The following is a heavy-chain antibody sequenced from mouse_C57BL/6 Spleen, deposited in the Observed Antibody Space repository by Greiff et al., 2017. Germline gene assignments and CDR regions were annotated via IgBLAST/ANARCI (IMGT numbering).Heavy chain of an antibody. CDR3: ISPLYGNGFAY. Sequence: VQLQQSEAELVRPGASVKLSCTASGFNIKDDYMHWVKQRPEQGLEWIGWIDPENGDTEYASKFQGKATITADPSSHTASLQLSSLPSEDTSVDYCISPLYGNGFAYWGQGTLVTVSA. J-gene: IGHJ3*01. D-gene: IGHD2-1*01. CDR2: IDPENGDT. V-gene: IGHV14-4*01. CDR1: GFNIKDDY.